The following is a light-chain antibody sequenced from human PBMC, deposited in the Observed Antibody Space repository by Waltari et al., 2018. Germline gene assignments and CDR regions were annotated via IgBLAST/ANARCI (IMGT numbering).Light chain of an antibody. CDR1: QSVSSN. J-gene: IGKJ4*01. Sequence: EIVMTQSPATLSVSPRERATLSCRASQSVSSNLAWYQQKPGQAPRLLLYGASTRATGIPARFSGSGSGTEFTLTISSLQSEDFAVYYCQQYNNWRLTFGGGTKVEIK. CDR3: QQYNNWRLT. CDR2: GAS. V-gene: IGKV3-15*01.